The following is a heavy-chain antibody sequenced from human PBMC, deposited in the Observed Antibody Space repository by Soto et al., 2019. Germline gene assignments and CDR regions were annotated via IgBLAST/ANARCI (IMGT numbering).Heavy chain of an antibody. CDR2: IYYSGST. J-gene: IGHJ5*02. Sequence: SETLSLTCTVSGGSISSYYWSWIRQPPGMGLEWIGYIYYSGSTNYNPSLKSRVTISVDKSKNQFSLKLSSVTAADTAVYYCARGLSFLEVYWFDPWGQGTLVTVSS. V-gene: IGHV4-59*12. CDR3: ARGLSFLEVYWFDP. CDR1: GGSISSYY. D-gene: IGHD3-16*02.